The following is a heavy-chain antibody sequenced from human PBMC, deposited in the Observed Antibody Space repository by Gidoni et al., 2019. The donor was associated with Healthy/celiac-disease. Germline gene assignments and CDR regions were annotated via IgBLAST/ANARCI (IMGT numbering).Heavy chain of an antibody. V-gene: IGHV4-34*01. CDR3: ARGKAARPSYYYYGMDV. CDR2: INHSGST. J-gene: IGHJ6*02. CDR1: GGSFSGYY. D-gene: IGHD6-6*01. Sequence: QVQLQQWGAGLLKPSETLSLTCAVYGGSFSGYYWSWIRQPPGKGLEWIGEINHSGSTNYNPSLKSRVTISVDTSKNQFSLKLSSVTAADTAVYYCARGKAARPSYYYYGMDVWGQGTTVTVSS.